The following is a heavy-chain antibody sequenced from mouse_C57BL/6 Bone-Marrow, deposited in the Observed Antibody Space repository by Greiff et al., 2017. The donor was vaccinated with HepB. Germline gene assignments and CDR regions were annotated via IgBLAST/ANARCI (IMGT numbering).Heavy chain of an antibody. CDR3: ARDKSITTVVASYYYAMDY. Sequence: EVQLQQSGPGLVKPSQSLSLTCSVTGYSITSGYYWNWIRQFPGNKLEWMGYISYDGSNNYNPSLKNRISITRDTSKNQFFLKLNSVTTEDTATYYCARDKSITTVVASYYYAMDYWGQGTSVTVSS. D-gene: IGHD1-1*01. J-gene: IGHJ4*01. V-gene: IGHV3-6*01. CDR2: ISYDGSN. CDR1: GYSITSGYY.